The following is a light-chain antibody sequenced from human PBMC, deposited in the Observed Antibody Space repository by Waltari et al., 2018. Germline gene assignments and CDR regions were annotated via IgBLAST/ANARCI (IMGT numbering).Light chain of an antibody. Sequence: QSALPQPRSVSGSPGQSVTVSCTGASSLGSWFQQYPGKAPKLIIYDVFKRPPGVPDRFSGSKSGNTASLTISGLQAEDEADYYCCSFAGSYSHVFGSGTKVTVL. J-gene: IGLJ1*01. V-gene: IGLV2-11*01. CDR1: SSLG. CDR2: DVF. CDR3: CSFAGSYSHV.